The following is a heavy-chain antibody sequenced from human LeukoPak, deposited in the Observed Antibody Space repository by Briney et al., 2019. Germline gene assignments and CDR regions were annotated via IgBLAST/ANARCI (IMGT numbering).Heavy chain of an antibody. D-gene: IGHD5-18*01. CDR2: ISASGGST. Sequence: PGGSLRLSCAASGFTFRSYAMNWVRQAPGKGLEWVSTISASGGSTYYADSVKGRFTISRDNSRNTLYLQMNSLRAEDTAIYYCAKDRVDTTMAAFDYWGQGTLVTVSS. CDR3: AKDRVDTTMAAFDY. CDR1: GFTFRSYA. J-gene: IGHJ4*02. V-gene: IGHV3-23*01.